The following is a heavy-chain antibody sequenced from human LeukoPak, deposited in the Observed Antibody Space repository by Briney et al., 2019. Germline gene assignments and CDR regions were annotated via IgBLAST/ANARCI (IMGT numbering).Heavy chain of an antibody. CDR1: GFTFDDYA. D-gene: IGHD2-2*01. Sequence: GGSLRLSCAASGFTFDDYAMHWVRQPPGKSLEWVSLISGDGGSTYYADSVKGRFTVSRDNSKNALYLQIISLRTEDPALYYCAKDISRNFVVVPAADYWGQGTLVTVSS. CDR2: ISGDGGST. CDR3: AKDISRNFVVVPAADY. V-gene: IGHV3-43*02. J-gene: IGHJ4*02.